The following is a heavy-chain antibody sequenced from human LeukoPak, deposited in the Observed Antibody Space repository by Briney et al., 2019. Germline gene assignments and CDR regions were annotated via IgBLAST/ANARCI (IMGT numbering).Heavy chain of an antibody. J-gene: IGHJ4*02. D-gene: IGHD3-22*01. Sequence: GGSLRLSCAASGFKFNTYIMNWIRQAPGKGLEWVSIINSGGTVRYYADSVRGRFTISRDNARNSLYLQMNSLRDEDTAVYYCARPSNGYSSFDFWGQGTLVTVSS. V-gene: IGHV3-48*02. CDR2: INSGGTVR. CDR3: ARPSNGYSSFDF. CDR1: GFKFNTYI.